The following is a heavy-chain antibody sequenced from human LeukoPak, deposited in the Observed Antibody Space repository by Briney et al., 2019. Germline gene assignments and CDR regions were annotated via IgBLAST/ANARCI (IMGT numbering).Heavy chain of an antibody. Sequence: ASVKVSCKASGYTFTSYDINWVRQASGQGLEWMGWMNPNSGNTGYAQKFQGRVTLTRNTSISTAYMELSSLKSADTAVYYCARPYYYSSGSLPYWGQGTLVTVSS. CDR2: MNPNSGNT. CDR1: GYTFTSYD. J-gene: IGHJ4*02. V-gene: IGHV1-8*01. D-gene: IGHD3-10*01. CDR3: ARPYYYSSGSLPY.